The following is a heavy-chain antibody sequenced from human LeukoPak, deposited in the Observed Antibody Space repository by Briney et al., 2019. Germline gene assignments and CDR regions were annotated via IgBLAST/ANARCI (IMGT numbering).Heavy chain of an antibody. CDR3: ARDLTERITMVRGVDYYYYDMDV. D-gene: IGHD3-10*01. Sequence: SETLSLTWTVSGGSISSFYWSWVRQPPGKGLGWIGYIFHSGSTNYNPSLKSRVTRAVDTSKNQFSLKLSSVHAADTAVYYCARDLTERITMVRGVDYYYYDMDVWGKGTTVTVSS. J-gene: IGHJ6*03. CDR1: GGSISSFY. V-gene: IGHV4-59*12. CDR2: IFHSGST.